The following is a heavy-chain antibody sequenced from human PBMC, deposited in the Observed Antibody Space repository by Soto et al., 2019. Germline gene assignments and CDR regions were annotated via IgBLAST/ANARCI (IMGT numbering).Heavy chain of an antibody. J-gene: IGHJ6*02. CDR2: ISYDGSNK. V-gene: IGHV3-30-3*01. CDR3: ARTLMVRGVIYYYGMDV. Sequence: PGGSLRLSCAASGFTFSSYAMHWVRQAPGKGLERVAVISYDGSNKYYADSVKGRFTISRDNSKNTLYLQMNSLRAEDTAVYYCARTLMVRGVIYYYGMDVWGQGTTVTVSS. CDR1: GFTFSSYA. D-gene: IGHD3-10*01.